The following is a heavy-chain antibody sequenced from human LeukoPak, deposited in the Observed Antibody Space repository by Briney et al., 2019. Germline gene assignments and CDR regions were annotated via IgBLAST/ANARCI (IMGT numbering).Heavy chain of an antibody. Sequence: PSESLSLTCTVSGGSISSGGYYWSWLRQHPGNGLEWLRYIYYSGSTYYNPSLKSRVTITVDPSKNALSLKLSSVSAADTAVYYCATTYYYDSSGSLDYGGQGPLVTVPS. D-gene: IGHD3-22*01. CDR3: ATTYYYDSSGSLDY. V-gene: IGHV4-31*03. CDR1: GGSISSGGYY. CDR2: IYYSGST. J-gene: IGHJ4*02.